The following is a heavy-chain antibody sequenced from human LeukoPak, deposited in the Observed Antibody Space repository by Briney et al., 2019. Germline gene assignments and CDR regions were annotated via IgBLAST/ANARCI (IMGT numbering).Heavy chain of an antibody. D-gene: IGHD3-22*01. V-gene: IGHV4-59*08. CDR1: GGSISSYY. CDR3: ARRGDYYDSSGYYENWFDP. J-gene: IGHJ5*02. Sequence: KTSETLSLTCTVSGGSISSYYWSWIRQPPGKGLEWIGYIYYSGSTNYNPSLKSRVTISVDTSKNQFSLKLSSVTAADTAVYYCARRGDYYDSSGYYENWFDPWGQGTLVTVSS. CDR2: IYYSGST.